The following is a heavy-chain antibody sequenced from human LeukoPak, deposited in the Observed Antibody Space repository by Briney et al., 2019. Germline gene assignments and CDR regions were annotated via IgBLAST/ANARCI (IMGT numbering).Heavy chain of an antibody. CDR2: MNPNSGNT. V-gene: IGHV1-8*01. J-gene: IGHJ3*02. D-gene: IGHD3-22*01. CDR1: GYTFTSYD. Sequence: GASVKVSCKASGYTFTSYDINWVRQATGQGLEWMGWMNPNSGNTGYAQKFQGRVTMTRNTSISTAYMKLSSLRSEDTAVYYCARDSSGYSGLGDAFDIWGQGTMVTVSS. CDR3: ARDSSGYSGLGDAFDI.